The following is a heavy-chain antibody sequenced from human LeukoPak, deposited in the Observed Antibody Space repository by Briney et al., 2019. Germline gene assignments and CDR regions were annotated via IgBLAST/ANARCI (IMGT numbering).Heavy chain of an antibody. Sequence: GGSLRLSCAASGFIFGSYSMSWVRQAPGKGLEWVSVITGSGGNTYYADSVKGRFTISKDNSKNTVYLQMSSLRVDDTAVYYCAKAASSSWPSYYYGMDVWGQGTTVTVSS. CDR1: GFIFGSYS. J-gene: IGHJ6*02. D-gene: IGHD6-13*01. CDR3: AKAASSSWPSYYYGMDV. CDR2: ITGSGGNT. V-gene: IGHV3-23*01.